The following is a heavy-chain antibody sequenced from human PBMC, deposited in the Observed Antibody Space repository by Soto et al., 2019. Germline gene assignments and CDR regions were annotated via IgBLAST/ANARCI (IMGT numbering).Heavy chain of an antibody. J-gene: IGHJ6*02. CDR2: INAGNGNT. Sequence: ASVKVSCKASGYTFTSYAMHWVRQAPGQRLEWMGWINAGNGNTKYSQKFQGRVTITRDTSASTAYMELSSLRSEDTAVYYCARDTTLPPYYYGMDVWGQGTTVTVSS. CDR3: ARDTTLPPYYYGMDV. D-gene: IGHD3-10*01. V-gene: IGHV1-3*01. CDR1: GYTFTSYA.